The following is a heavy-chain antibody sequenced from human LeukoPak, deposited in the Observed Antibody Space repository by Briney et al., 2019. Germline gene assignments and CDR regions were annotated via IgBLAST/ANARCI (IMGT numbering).Heavy chain of an antibody. D-gene: IGHD3-10*01. Sequence: PSETLSLTCTVSGGSFSSSSYYWGWISQPPGKALEWIGSIYYSGSTYYNPSLKSRVTISVDTSKNQFSLKLSSVTAADTAVYYCARFHLSRGVDYWGQGTLVTVSS. CDR3: ARFHLSRGVDY. CDR1: GGSFSSSSYY. V-gene: IGHV4-39*07. J-gene: IGHJ4*02. CDR2: IYYSGST.